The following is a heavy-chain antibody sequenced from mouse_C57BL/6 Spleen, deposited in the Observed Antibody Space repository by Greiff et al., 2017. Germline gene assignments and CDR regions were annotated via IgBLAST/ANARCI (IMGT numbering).Heavy chain of an antibody. J-gene: IGHJ4*01. D-gene: IGHD1-1*01. Sequence: EVQRVESGGGLVQPKGSLKLSCAASGFSFNTYAMNWVSQAPGKGLEWVARIRSKSNNYATYYADSVKDRFTISRDDSESMLYLQMNNLKTEDTAMYYCVRQSSYARDYWGQGTSVTVSS. V-gene: IGHV10-1*01. CDR3: VRQSSYARDY. CDR1: GFSFNTYA. CDR2: IRSKSNNYAT.